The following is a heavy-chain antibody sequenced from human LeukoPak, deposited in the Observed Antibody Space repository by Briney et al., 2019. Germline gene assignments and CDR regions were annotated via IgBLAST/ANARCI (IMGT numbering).Heavy chain of an antibody. J-gene: IGHJ4*02. CDR3: ARQYSSSWYVYLDY. D-gene: IGHD6-13*01. CDR1: GGSFSGYY. Sequence: PSETLSLTCAVYGGSFSGYYWSWIRQPPGKGLEWIGEINHSGSTNYNPSLKSRVTISVDTSKNQFSLKLSSVTAADTAVYYCARQYSSSWYVYLDYWGQGTLVTVSS. V-gene: IGHV4-34*01. CDR2: INHSGST.